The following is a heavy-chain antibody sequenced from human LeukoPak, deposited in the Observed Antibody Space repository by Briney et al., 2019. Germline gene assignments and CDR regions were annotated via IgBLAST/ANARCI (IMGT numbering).Heavy chain of an antibody. CDR3: SRSAYYDGSGNYYDY. Sequence: GGSLRLSCAASGFTFSSYWMHRVRQAPGKGLVWVSRISDGGSTTTYADSVKGRFTISRDNAKNTLYLQINGLRAEDTAVYYCSRSAYYDGSGNYYDYWGQGTLVTVSS. V-gene: IGHV3-74*01. CDR2: ISDGGSTT. D-gene: IGHD3-22*01. J-gene: IGHJ4*02. CDR1: GFTFSSYW.